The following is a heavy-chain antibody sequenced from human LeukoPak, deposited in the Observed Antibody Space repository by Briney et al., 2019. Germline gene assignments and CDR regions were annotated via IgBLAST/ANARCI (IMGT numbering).Heavy chain of an antibody. CDR1: GGSISSYY. V-gene: IGHV4-59*01. J-gene: IGHJ4*02. CDR3: ARLGYCSGGSCYQIDY. CDR2: IYYSGST. Sequence: SETLSLTCTVSGGSISSYYWSWIRQPPGKGLEWIGYIYYSGSTNYNPSLKSRVTIPVDTSKNQFSLKLSSVTAADTAVYYCARLGYCSGGSCYQIDYWGQGTLVTVSS. D-gene: IGHD2-15*01.